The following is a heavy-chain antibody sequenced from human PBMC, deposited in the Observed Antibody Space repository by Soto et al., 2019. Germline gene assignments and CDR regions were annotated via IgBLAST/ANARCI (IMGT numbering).Heavy chain of an antibody. J-gene: IGHJ1*01. CDR2: IYWDDDK. V-gene: IGHV2-5*02. CDR3: AHEASGITMVRGVIAEYFQH. CDR1: GFSLSTSGVG. D-gene: IGHD3-10*01. Sequence: SGPTLVKPTQTLTLTCTFSGFSLSTSGVGVGWIRQPPGKALEWLALIYWDDDKRYSPSLKGRLTITKDTSKNQVVLTMTNMDPVDTATYYCAHEASGITMVRGVIAEYFQHWGQGTLVTVSS.